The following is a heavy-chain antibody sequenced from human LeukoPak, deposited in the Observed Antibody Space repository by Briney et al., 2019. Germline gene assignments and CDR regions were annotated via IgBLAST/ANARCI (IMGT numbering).Heavy chain of an antibody. CDR3: ARGTRGITGTNEDAFDI. J-gene: IGHJ3*02. V-gene: IGHV3-7*01. CDR2: IKQDGSEK. D-gene: IGHD1-20*01. Sequence: PGGSLRLSCAASGFTFSSYWMSWVRQAPGKGLEWVANIKQDGSEKYYVDSVKGRFTISRDNAKNSLYLQMNSLRAEDTAVYYCARGTRGITGTNEDAFDIWGQGTMVTVSS. CDR1: GFTFSSYW.